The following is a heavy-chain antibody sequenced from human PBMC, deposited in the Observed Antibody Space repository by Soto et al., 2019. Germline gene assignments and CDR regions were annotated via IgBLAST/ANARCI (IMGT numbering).Heavy chain of an antibody. CDR3: AKLGYCSGVSRYHYYIHY. V-gene: IGHV1-18*01. J-gene: IGHJ4*02. CDR1: GYTFTSYG. CDR2: ISAYNGNT. D-gene: IGHD2-15*01. Sequence: ASVKVSCKAPGYTFTSYGISWLRQAPGQGLEWMGWISAYNGNTNYAQKLQGRVTMTTDTSTSTAYMELRSLRSDDTAVYYCAKLGYCSGVSRYHYYIHYCCKATLVTVSS.